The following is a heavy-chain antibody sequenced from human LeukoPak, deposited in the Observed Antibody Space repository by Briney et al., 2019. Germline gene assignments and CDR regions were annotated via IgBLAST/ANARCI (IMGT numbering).Heavy chain of an antibody. D-gene: IGHD2-15*01. J-gene: IGHJ3*02. CDR2: IIPIFGTA. CDR3: ARGGPSILVVVAAQYDAFDI. V-gene: IGHV1-69*13. CDR1: GGTFSNYA. Sequence: SVKVSCKASGGTFSNYAISWVRQAPGQGLEWMGGIIPIFGTANYAQKFQGRVTITADESTSTAYMELSSLRSEDTAVYYCARGGPSILVVVAAQYDAFDIWGQGTMVTVSS.